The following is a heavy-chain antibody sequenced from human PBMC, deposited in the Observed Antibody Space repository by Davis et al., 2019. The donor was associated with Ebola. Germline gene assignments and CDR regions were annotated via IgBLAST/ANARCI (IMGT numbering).Heavy chain of an antibody. CDR3: ARVSDPRTIDY. CDR1: GFAFSTFA. J-gene: IGHJ4*02. V-gene: IGHV3-23*01. Sequence: GGSLRLSCAASGFAFSTFAMRWVRQDQEKGLEWVSTVSSSGASKYYADAVRGRFTISRDNSKNTLYLHMNSLGIEDTAVYFCARVSDPRTIDYWGQGTLVTVPS. D-gene: IGHD5/OR15-5a*01. CDR2: VSSSGASK.